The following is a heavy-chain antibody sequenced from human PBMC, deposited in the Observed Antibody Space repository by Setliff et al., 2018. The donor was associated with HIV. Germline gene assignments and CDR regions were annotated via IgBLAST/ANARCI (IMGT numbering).Heavy chain of an antibody. V-gene: IGHV1-24*01. CDR2: FDPEYDKT. CDR1: GYTLTELS. Sequence: VASVKVSCKVSGYTLTELSIHWVRQAPGKGLEWMGGFDPEYDKTFYAQKFQGRVTMSEYTSTDTAYMELTSLRSEDTAVYYCATRAYDSSGYLRSRVSGAAFDIWGRGTMVTVSS. D-gene: IGHD3-22*01. CDR3: ATRAYDSSGYLRSRVSGAAFDI. J-gene: IGHJ3*02.